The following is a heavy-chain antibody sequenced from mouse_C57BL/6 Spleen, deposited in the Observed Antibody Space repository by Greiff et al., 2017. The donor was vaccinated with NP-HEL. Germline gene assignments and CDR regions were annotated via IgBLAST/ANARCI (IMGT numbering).Heavy chain of an antibody. CDR1: GFTFSDYG. Sequence: EVKLMESGGGLVKPGGSLKLSCAASGFTFSDYGMHWVRQAPEKGLEWVAYISSGSSTTYYADTVKGRSTISRDNSKNTRFLQMASLRSEDAAMDYCARGGTKAPWLAYWGQGTLVTVSA. CDR3: ARGGTKAPWLAY. D-gene: IGHD1-1*02. CDR2: ISSGSSTT. V-gene: IGHV5-17*01. J-gene: IGHJ3*01.